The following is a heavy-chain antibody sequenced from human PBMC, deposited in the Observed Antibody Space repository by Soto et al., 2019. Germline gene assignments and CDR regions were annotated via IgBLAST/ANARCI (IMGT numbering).Heavy chain of an antibody. CDR1: GFTFSSYG. D-gene: IGHD1-7*01. CDR3: AKDRRAGGNYGLDSDF. Sequence: EVQLLESGGGLVQPGGSLRLSCAASGFTFSSYGMTWVRQAPGKGLEWVSFSSATGAGTYYADSVKGRFTISGDNSKNTLYLQMTCLRADDTAVYYCAKDRRAGGNYGLDSDFWGQGALVIVSS. J-gene: IGHJ4*02. V-gene: IGHV3-23*01. CDR2: SSATGAGT.